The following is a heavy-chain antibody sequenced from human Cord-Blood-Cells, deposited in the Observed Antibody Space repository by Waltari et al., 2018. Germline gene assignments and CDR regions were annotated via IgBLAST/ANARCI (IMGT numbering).Heavy chain of an antibody. CDR2: ISSSSSTI. D-gene: IGHD2-21*01. CDR1: GFTFSSYS. V-gene: IGHV3-48*02. Sequence: EVQLVASGGGLVQPGGSLRLSCAASGFTFSSYSMNWVRKAPGKGLEWVSCISSSSSTIYYADSGKGRFTISRDNAKNSLYLQMNSLGDEDTAVYYCARAVTEAYCGGGCYWGSYYYYGMDVWGQGTTVTVSS. CDR3: ARAVTEAYCGGGCYWGSYYYYGMDV. J-gene: IGHJ6*02.